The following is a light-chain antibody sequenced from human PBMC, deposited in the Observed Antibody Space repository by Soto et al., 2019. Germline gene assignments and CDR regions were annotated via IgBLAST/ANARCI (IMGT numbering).Light chain of an antibody. J-gene: IGKJ4*01. V-gene: IGKV1-5*01. Sequence: DIQMTQSPSTLSASAGDRVTITCRASQSISSWLAWYQQKPGKAPKLLIYDASSLESGVPSRFSGSGSGTDFTFTISSLQPEDIATHYCQQYDNLLTFGGGTKVDIK. CDR2: DAS. CDR3: QQYDNLLT. CDR1: QSISSW.